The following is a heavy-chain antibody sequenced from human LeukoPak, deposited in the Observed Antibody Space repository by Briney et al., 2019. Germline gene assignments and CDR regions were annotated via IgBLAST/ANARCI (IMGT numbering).Heavy chain of an antibody. CDR3: ARWGIAAAGTYGDFDY. D-gene: IGHD6-13*01. V-gene: IGHV1-3*01. CDR2: IYAGNGNT. CDR1: GYTFTSYA. Sequence: ASVKVSCKASGYTFTSYAMHWVRQAPGQRLEWMGWIYAGNGNTKYSQKFQGRVTITRDTSASTAYMELSSLRSEDTAVYYCARWGIAAAGTYGDFDYWGQGTLVTDSS. J-gene: IGHJ4*02.